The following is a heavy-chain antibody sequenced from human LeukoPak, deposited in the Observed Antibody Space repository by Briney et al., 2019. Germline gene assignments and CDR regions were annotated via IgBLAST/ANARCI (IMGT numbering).Heavy chain of an antibody. V-gene: IGHV5-51*01. J-gene: IGHJ3*02. CDR2: IYPGDSDT. D-gene: IGHD2-2*01. CDR1: GYSFTSYW. CDR3: ASGGYCSSTSCHPASDAFDI. Sequence: HGESLKISCKGSGYSFTSYWIGWVRQMPGKGLEWMGIIYPGDSDTRYSPSFQGQVTISADKSISTAYLQWSSLKASDTAMYYCASGGYCSSTSCHPASDAFDIWGQGTMVTVS.